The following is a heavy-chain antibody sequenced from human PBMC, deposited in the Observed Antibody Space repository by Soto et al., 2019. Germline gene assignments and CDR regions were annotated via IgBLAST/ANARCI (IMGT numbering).Heavy chain of an antibody. J-gene: IGHJ3*02. V-gene: IGHV3-30-3*01. CDR2: ISYDGSNK. CDR3: ARVITMIVVVNNDAFDI. D-gene: IGHD3-22*01. CDR1: GFTFSSYA. Sequence: QVQLVESGGGVVQPGRSLRLSCAASGFTFSSYAMHWVRQAPGKGLEWVAVISYDGSNKYYADSVKGRFTISRDNSKNTLYLQMNSLRAEDTAVYYCARVITMIVVVNNDAFDIWGQGTMVTVSS.